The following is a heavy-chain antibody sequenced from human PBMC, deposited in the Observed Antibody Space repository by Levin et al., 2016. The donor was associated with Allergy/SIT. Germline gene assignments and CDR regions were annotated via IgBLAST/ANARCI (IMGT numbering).Heavy chain of an antibody. V-gene: IGHV3-15*01. CDR2: IKSKTDGGTT. D-gene: IGHD3-22*01. J-gene: IGHJ4*02. Sequence: WIRQPPGKGLEWVGRIKSKTDGGTTDYAAPVKGRFTISRDDSKNTLYLQMNSLKTEDTAVYYCTTPPIYYDSSGYYFDYWGQGTLVTVSS. CDR3: TTPPIYYDSSGYYFDY.